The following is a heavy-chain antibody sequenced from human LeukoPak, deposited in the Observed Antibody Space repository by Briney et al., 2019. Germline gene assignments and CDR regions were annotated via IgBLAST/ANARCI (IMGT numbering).Heavy chain of an antibody. CDR3: ARHRHYDSSGYDGGADY. CDR2: IYYSGST. Sequence: PSETLSLTCTVSGGSISSYYWSWIRQPPGKGLEWIGYIYYSGSTNYNPSLKSRVTISVDTSKNQFSLKLSSVTAADTAVYYCARHRHYDSSGYDGGADYWGQGTLVTVSS. J-gene: IGHJ4*02. CDR1: GGSISSYY. V-gene: IGHV4-59*08. D-gene: IGHD3-22*01.